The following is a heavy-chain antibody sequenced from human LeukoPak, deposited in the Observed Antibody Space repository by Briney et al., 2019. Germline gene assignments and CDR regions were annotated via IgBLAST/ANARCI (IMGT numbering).Heavy chain of an antibody. Sequence: SETLSLTCTVSGGSISSYYWSWIRQPPGKGLEWIGYIYYSGSTSYNPSLKSRVTMSVDTSKNQFSLNLNSVTAADTAVYYCARTSPRAATFDYWGQGTLVTVSS. V-gene: IGHV4-59*12. CDR3: ARTSPRAATFDY. J-gene: IGHJ4*02. CDR1: GGSISSYY. CDR2: IYYSGST. D-gene: IGHD2-15*01.